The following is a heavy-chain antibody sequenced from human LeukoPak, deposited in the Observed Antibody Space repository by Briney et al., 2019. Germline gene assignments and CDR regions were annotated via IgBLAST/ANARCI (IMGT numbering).Heavy chain of an antibody. CDR3: ARDPYSSAWYSPYYFDY. J-gene: IGHJ4*02. D-gene: IGHD6-19*01. V-gene: IGHV1-3*04. Sequence: GASVTVSCKASGGTFSSYAISWVRQAPGQRLEWMGWINTANGNTKYSQKFQGRVTITRDTSASTAYMELSSLRSEDMAVYYCARDPYSSAWYSPYYFDYWGQGTLVTVSS. CDR2: INTANGNT. CDR1: GGTFSSYA.